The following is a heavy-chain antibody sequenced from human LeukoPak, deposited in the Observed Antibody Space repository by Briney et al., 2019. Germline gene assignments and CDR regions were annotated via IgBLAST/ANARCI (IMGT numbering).Heavy chain of an antibody. V-gene: IGHV3-21*01. CDR1: GFTFSTYS. CDR3: ARVEIGPPDY. D-gene: IGHD5-24*01. J-gene: IGHJ4*02. Sequence: GGSLRLSCAASGFTFSTYSMNWVRQAPGKGLEWVSSISSSSTYIYYADSVKGRFTISRDNAKNSLFLQMNSLRAEDTAVYYCARVEIGPPDYWGQGTLVTVSS. CDR2: ISSSSTYI.